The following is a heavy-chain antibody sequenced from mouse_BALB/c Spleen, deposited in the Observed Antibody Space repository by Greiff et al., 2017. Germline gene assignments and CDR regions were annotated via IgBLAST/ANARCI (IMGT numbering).Heavy chain of an antibody. J-gene: IGHJ3*01. V-gene: IGHV3-8*02. CDR3: ARWGLRRRGFAY. CDR1: GDSITSGY. CDR2: ISYSGST. D-gene: IGHD2-4*01. Sequence: EVKLQESGPSLVKPSQTLSLTCSVTGDSITSGYWNWIRKFPGNKLEYMGYISYSGSTYYNPSLKSRISITRDTSKNQYYLQLNSVTTEDTATYYCARWGLRRRGFAYWGQGTLVTVSA.